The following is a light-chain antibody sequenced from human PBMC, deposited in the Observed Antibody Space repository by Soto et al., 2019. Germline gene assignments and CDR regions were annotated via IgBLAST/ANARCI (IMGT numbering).Light chain of an antibody. CDR3: QSHDTSLIAYV. CDR2: ANI. Sequence: QAVVTQPPSVSGAPGQRVTISCTGSSSNIGAGYDVHWYQQVPGTAPKLLIYANINRPSGVPDRFSGSKSGTSASLAITGLQAEDEADYYCQSHDTSLIAYVFGTGTKLTVL. CDR1: SSNIGAGYD. V-gene: IGLV1-40*01. J-gene: IGLJ1*01.